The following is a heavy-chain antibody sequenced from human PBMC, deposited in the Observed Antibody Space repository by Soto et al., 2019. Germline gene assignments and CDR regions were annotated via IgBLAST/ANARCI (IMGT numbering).Heavy chain of an antibody. J-gene: IGHJ3*02. CDR3: AREGSRGFFAMFAFDI. D-gene: IGHD3-10*01. Sequence: SQTLSLTCAISGDSISTNNVAWNWIRQSPSGGLEWLGRTGYTSKWYNDYAVSVRSRITINPDTSKNQFSLQLNSVTLEDTAVYYCAREGSRGFFAMFAFDIWGQGTMVTV. V-gene: IGHV6-1*01. CDR2: TGYTSKWYN. CDR1: GDSISTNNVA.